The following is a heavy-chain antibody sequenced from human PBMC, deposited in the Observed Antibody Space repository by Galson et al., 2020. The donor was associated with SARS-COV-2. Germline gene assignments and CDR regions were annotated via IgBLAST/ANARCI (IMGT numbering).Heavy chain of an antibody. Sequence: GESLKISCAASGFTLRNAWMNWVRQAPGKGLEWVGRIKSKTAGGTTDYAAPVKGRFTISRDDSKNTLYLQMNSLKTEDTAVYYCNTEGSTRQIHYYYYGMDVWGQGTTVTVSS. CDR1: GFTLRNAW. J-gene: IGHJ6*02. CDR2: IKSKTAGGTT. CDR3: NTEGSTRQIHYYYYGMDV. D-gene: IGHD2-2*01. V-gene: IGHV3-15*07.